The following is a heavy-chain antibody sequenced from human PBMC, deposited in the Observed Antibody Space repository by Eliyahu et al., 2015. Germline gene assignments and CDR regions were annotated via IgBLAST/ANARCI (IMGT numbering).Heavy chain of an antibody. D-gene: IGHD3-10*01. V-gene: IGHV4-39*01. J-gene: IGHJ4*02. CDR1: GGSVSSSPNY. CDR3: ARGDGSGTLFDY. CDR2: IYYSENT. Sequence: QLQLQESGPGLVKPSETLSLTCTVXGGSVSSSPNYWGWIRQPPGKGLEWIGSIYYSENTYYNPSLKSRVTIFVATSKSQFFLKLSSVAAADTAVYYCARGDGSGTLFDYWGQGTLVTVSS.